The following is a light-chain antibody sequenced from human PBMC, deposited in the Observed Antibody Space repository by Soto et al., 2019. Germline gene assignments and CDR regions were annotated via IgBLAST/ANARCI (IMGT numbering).Light chain of an antibody. V-gene: IGLV1-40*01. Sequence: QSVLTQPPSVSGAPGQRVTISCTGSSSNIGAGYDVDWYQQLPGTAPKRLIYGNSNRPSGIPDRVSGSKSGTSASLAITGLQAEDEADYYCQSYDSSLSRVFGGGTKLPVL. CDR2: GNS. CDR1: SSNIGAGYD. CDR3: QSYDSSLSRV. J-gene: IGLJ2*01.